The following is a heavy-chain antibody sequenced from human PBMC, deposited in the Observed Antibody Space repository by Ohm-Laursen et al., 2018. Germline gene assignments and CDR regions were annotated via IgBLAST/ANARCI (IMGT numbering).Heavy chain of an antibody. D-gene: IGHD5-24*01. CDR1: GGSISSYY. CDR3: AGTQRWLQFEVR. V-gene: IGHV4-59*08. CDR2: IYYSGST. Sequence: SQTLSLTCTVSGGSISSYYWTWIRQPPGKGLEWIGYIYYSGSTNYNPPLKSRVTISVDTSKNQFSLKLSSVTAADTAVYYCAGTQRWLQFEVRWGQGTLVTVSS. J-gene: IGHJ4*02.